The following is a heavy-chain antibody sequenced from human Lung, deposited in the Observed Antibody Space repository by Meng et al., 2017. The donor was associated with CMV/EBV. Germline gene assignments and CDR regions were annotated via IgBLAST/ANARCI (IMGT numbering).Heavy chain of an antibody. D-gene: IGHD4-23*01. V-gene: IGHV4-38-2*02. CDR1: GYSISSGYY. J-gene: IGHJ4*02. CDR3: ARLGARGGNSRIDA. CDR2: IYHPDTT. Sequence: LTLSCTVSGYSISSGYYWGWIRQPPGKGLEWIGAIYHPDTTSYKPSLKGRVVISMDAPRDQFTLKLSSVTAADTAVYFCARLGARGGNSRIDAWGRGTLVTVSS.